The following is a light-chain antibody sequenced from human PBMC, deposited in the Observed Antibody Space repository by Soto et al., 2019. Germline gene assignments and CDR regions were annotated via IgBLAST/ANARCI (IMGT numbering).Light chain of an antibody. CDR2: DAS. V-gene: IGKV1-39*01. J-gene: IGKJ2*01. Sequence: DIQMTQSPSTLSASVGERVTFSCRASQDVANLLAWYQQKPGKAPKLLIYDASTLESGVPSRFSGLGSGTDFALTITSLQPDDSATYYCQQSYNIVYSFGGGTKVDIK. CDR3: QQSYNIVYS. CDR1: QDVANL.